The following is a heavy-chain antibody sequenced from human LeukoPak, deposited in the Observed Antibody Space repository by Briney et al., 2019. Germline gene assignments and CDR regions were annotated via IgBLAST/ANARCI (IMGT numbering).Heavy chain of an antibody. V-gene: IGHV1-2*02. J-gene: IGHJ5*02. Sequence: ASVKVSCKASGYTFTGYYMHWVRQAPGQGLEWMGWINPNSGSTNYAQKFQGRVTMTRDTSISTAYMELSRLRSDDTAVYYCARDGETYDFWSGYLGFDPWGQGTLVTVSS. CDR1: GYTFTGYY. CDR2: INPNSGST. D-gene: IGHD3-3*01. CDR3: ARDGETYDFWSGYLGFDP.